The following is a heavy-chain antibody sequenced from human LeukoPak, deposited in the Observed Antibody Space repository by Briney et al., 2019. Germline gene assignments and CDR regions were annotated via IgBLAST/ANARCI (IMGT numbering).Heavy chain of an antibody. CDR3: ASPEDYYDSSGYSNDAFDI. Sequence: GASVKVSCKASGYTFTGYYMHWVRQAPGQGLEWMGWISAYNGNTNYAQKLQGRVTMTTDTSTSTAYMELRSLRSDDTAVYYCASPEDYYDSSGYSNDAFDIWGQGTMVTVSS. CDR1: GYTFTGYY. V-gene: IGHV1-18*04. J-gene: IGHJ3*02. D-gene: IGHD3-22*01. CDR2: ISAYNGNT.